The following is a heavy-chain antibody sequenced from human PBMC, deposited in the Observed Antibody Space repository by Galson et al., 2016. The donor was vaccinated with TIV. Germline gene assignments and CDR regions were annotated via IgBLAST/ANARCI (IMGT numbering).Heavy chain of an antibody. D-gene: IGHD4-17*01. CDR2: IYESGTT. Sequence: ETLSLTCDVSGYSIKSGYFWGWIRQPPGKGLRWLGSIYESGTTYSHPSLKSRLTMSVDTSKNQFSLKLSSVTAADTAVYYCMREGSTVTMHHYFGMDVWGQGTSVTVSS. CDR3: MREGSTVTMHHYFGMDV. CDR1: GYSIKSGYF. V-gene: IGHV4-38-2*02. J-gene: IGHJ6*02.